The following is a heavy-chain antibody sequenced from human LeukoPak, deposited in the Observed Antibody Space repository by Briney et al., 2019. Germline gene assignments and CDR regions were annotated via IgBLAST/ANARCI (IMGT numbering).Heavy chain of an antibody. CDR2: IKSKTDGGTT. CDR1: GFTFSSYA. V-gene: IGHV3-15*01. Sequence: GGSLRLSCAASGFTFSSYAMSWVRQAPGKGLEWVGRIKSKTDGGTTDYAAPVKGRFTISRDDSKNTLYLQMNSLKTEDTAVYYCTTVSEHSSGWYYFDYWGQGTLVTVSS. J-gene: IGHJ4*02. CDR3: TTVSEHSSGWYYFDY. D-gene: IGHD6-19*01.